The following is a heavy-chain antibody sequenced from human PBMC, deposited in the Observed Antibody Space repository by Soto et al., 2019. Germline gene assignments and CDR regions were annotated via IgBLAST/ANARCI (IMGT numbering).Heavy chain of an antibody. CDR1: GFTFSSFP. D-gene: IGHD6-19*01. Sequence: PGGSLRLSCAASGFTFSSFPMTWVRQAPGKGLEWVSSISSSGDDSFYADSVKGRFTISRDSSKNMLFLQLSSLRAEDTAVYYCARKVAGSIWGQGTLVTVSS. CDR2: ISSSGDDS. V-gene: IGHV3-23*01. CDR3: ARKVAGSI. J-gene: IGHJ4*02.